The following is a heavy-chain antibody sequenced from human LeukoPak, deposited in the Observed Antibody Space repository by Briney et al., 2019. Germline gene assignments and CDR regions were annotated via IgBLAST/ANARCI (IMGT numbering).Heavy chain of an antibody. D-gene: IGHD3-10*01. CDR3: ATNESPHITMVRGVIGYYYYGMDV. Sequence: ASVKVSCKVSGYTLTELSMHWVRQAPGKGLEWMGGFYPEDGETIYAQKFQGRVTMTEDTSTDTAYMELSSLRSEDTAVYYCATNESPHITMVRGVIGYYYYGMDVWGQGTTVTVSS. CDR2: FYPEDGET. V-gene: IGHV1-24*01. CDR1: GYTLTELS. J-gene: IGHJ6*02.